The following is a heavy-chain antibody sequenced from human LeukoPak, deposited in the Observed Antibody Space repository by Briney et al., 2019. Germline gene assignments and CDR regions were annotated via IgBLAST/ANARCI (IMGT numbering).Heavy chain of an antibody. CDR2: IYTSGST. V-gene: IGHV4-4*07. J-gene: IGHJ5*02. CDR3: ARDWAIAAADYNWFDP. Sequence: PSETLSLTCTVSGGSISSYYWSWIRQPAGKGLEWIGSIYTSGSTNYNPSLKSRVTMSVDTSKNQFSLKLSSVTAADTAVYYCARDWAIAAADYNWFDPWGQGTLVTVSS. D-gene: IGHD6-13*01. CDR1: GGSISSYY.